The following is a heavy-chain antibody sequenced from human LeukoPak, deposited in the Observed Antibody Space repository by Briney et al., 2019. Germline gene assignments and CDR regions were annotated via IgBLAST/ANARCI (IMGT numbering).Heavy chain of an antibody. CDR3: ASEGQRVYPYYDFWNGFFR. D-gene: IGHD3-3*01. V-gene: IGHV3-7*01. CDR1: GFTLSNYW. J-gene: IGHJ4*02. CDR2: IKQDGSEK. Sequence: GGSLRLSCAASGFTLSNYWMSWVRQAPGKGLEWVANIKQDGSEKNCVDSVKGRFTISRDNAKNSLYLQMNSLRVEDTAVYYCASEGQRVYPYYDFWNGFFRWGQGALVTVSP.